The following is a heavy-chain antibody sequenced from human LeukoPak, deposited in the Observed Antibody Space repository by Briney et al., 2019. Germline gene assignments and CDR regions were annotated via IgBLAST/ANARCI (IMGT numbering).Heavy chain of an antibody. CDR3: TRGGTGTGY. D-gene: IGHD1-7*01. V-gene: IGHV3-15*01. J-gene: IGHJ4*02. CDR2: IKSKTDGGTT. CDR1: GFTFSSYA. Sequence: GGSLRLSCAASGFTFSSYAMHWVRQAPGKGLEWVGRIKSKTDGGTTDYAAPVKGRFTISRGDSKNTLYLQMNSLKTEDTAVYYCTRGGTGTGYWGQGTLVTVSS.